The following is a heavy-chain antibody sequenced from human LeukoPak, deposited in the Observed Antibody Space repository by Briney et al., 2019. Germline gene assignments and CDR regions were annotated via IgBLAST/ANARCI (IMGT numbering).Heavy chain of an antibody. CDR1: GGSIISDS. Sequence: SETLSLTCTVSGGSIISDSWTWIRRPPGKELEWIGYLYDSGSTKYNPSLKSRVTISVDTSKSQLSLKVTSVTAADTAVYFCARRGRSPGFAGKFTHYYYMDVWGEGTAVTVSS. D-gene: IGHD3-10*01. J-gene: IGHJ6*03. V-gene: IGHV4-59*08. CDR3: ARRGRSPGFAGKFTHYYYMDV. CDR2: LYDSGST.